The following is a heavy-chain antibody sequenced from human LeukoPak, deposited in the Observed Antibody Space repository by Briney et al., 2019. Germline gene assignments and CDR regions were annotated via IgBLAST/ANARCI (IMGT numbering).Heavy chain of an antibody. V-gene: IGHV3-21*01. CDR2: ISSSSTYI. J-gene: IGHJ4*02. CDR1: GFTFSSYS. CDR3: ARRPTVGVPSTPDSFYFDY. D-gene: IGHD2-15*01. Sequence: GESLRLSCAASGFTFSSYSMNWVRQAPGKGLEWVSSISSSSTYIYYADSVKGRFTISRDNAKNSLYLQMNSLRAEDTAVYYCARRPTVGVPSTPDSFYFDYWGQGTLVTVSS.